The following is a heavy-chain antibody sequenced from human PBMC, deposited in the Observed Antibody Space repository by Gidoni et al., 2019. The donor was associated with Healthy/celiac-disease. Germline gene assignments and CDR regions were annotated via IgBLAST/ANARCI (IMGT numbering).Heavy chain of an antibody. CDR2: IYHSGST. Sequence: QVQLQESGPGLVKPSETLSLTCTVSGYSISSGYYWGWIRQPPGKGLEGIGSIYHSGSTYYNPSLKSRVTISVDTSKNQFSLKLSSVTAADTAVYYCARDKGAERWLQFDSYFDYWGQGTLVTVSS. J-gene: IGHJ4*02. CDR3: ARDKGAERWLQFDSYFDY. CDR1: GYSISSGYY. D-gene: IGHD5-12*01. V-gene: IGHV4-38-2*02.